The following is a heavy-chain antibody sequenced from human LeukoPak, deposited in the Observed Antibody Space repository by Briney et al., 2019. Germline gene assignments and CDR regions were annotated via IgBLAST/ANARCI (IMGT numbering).Heavy chain of an antibody. CDR1: GGSISSGSYY. V-gene: IGHV4-61*02. Sequence: PSETLSLTCTVSGGSISSGSYYWSWIRQPAGKGLEWIGRIYTSGSTNYNPSLKSRVTISVDTSRNQFSLKLSPVTAADTAVYYCARVHSGYDYYYYGMDVWGQGTTVTVSS. CDR3: ARVHSGYDYYYYGMDV. CDR2: IYTSGST. J-gene: IGHJ6*02. D-gene: IGHD5-12*01.